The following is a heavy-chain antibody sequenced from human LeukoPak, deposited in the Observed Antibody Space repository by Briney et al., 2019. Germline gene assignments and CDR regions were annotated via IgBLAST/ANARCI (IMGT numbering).Heavy chain of an antibody. CDR2: ISYDGSNK. D-gene: IGHD5-12*01. Sequence: PGGSLRLSCAASGFTFSSYAMHWVRQAPGKGLEWVAVISYDGSNKYYADSVRGRFTISRDNSRTTLYLQMNSLRAEDTAVYYCARDPGGYVGFFDYWGQGTLVTVSS. J-gene: IGHJ4*02. CDR3: ARDPGGYVGFFDY. V-gene: IGHV3-30-3*01. CDR1: GFTFSSYA.